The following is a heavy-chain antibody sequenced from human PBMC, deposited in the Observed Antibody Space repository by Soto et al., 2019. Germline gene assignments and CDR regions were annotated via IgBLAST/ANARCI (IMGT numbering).Heavy chain of an antibody. Sequence: PSETLSPTCSVSGGSISSFTYYWGWIRQPPGKGLEWIGTVYYNENTYYSPSLKSRVTITVDTAKNQFSLNLRSVTAADTAMYFCARRERYYGSPGWFDPWGPGTLVTVSS. V-gene: IGHV4-39*01. CDR3: ARRERYYGSPGWFDP. J-gene: IGHJ5*02. D-gene: IGHD3-10*01. CDR1: GGSISSFTYY. CDR2: VYYNENT.